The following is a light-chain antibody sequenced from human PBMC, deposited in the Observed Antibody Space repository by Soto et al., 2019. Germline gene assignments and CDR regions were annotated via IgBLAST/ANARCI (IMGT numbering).Light chain of an antibody. V-gene: IGKV1-39*01. CDR3: QQSYSTSV. CDR2: AAS. Sequence: DIRMTQSPSSLSASVGDTVTITCRASQSISSYLNWYQQKPGKAPKLLIYAASSLQSGVPSRFSGSGSGTDFTLTISSLQPEDFATYYCQQSYSTSVFGQGTRMEIK. CDR1: QSISSY. J-gene: IGKJ5*01.